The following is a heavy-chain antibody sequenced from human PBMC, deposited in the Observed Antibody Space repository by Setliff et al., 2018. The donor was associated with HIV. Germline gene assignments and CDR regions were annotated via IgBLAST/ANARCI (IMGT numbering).Heavy chain of an antibody. CDR2: IYASGKT. V-gene: IGHV4-4*07. CDR1: GDSLNTYY. J-gene: IGHJ4*02. Sequence: PSETLSLTCNVSGDSLNTYYWSWIRQSGGKGLEWIGRIYASGKTTFNPSLKSRVRMSVDTSKNQFSLKLTSVTASDTAVYYCARGNNDLESFDYWGQGALVPSPQ. D-gene: IGHD3-3*01. CDR3: ARGNNDLESFDY.